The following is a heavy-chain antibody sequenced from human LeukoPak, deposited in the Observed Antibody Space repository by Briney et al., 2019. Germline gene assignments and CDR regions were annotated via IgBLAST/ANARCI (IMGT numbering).Heavy chain of an antibody. V-gene: IGHV4-39*07. Sequence: SETLSLTCTVSGGSISSSSYDWGWIRQPPGKGLEWIGSIYYSGSTYYNPSLKSRVTISVDTSKNQFSLKLSSVTAADTAVYYCAGVVTIFGVVTRAFDYWGQGTLVTVSS. J-gene: IGHJ4*02. CDR1: GGSISSSSYD. CDR3: AGVVTIFGVVTRAFDY. D-gene: IGHD3-3*01. CDR2: IYYSGST.